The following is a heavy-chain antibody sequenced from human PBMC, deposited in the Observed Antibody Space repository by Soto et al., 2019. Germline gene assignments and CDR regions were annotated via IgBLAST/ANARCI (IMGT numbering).Heavy chain of an antibody. J-gene: IGHJ4*02. CDR2: IIPIFATA. V-gene: IGHV1-69*13. CDR1: GGTFSSYA. D-gene: IGHD5-18*01. Sequence: SVKVSCKASGGTFSSYAISWVRQAPGEGLEWMGGIIPIFATANYAQKFQGRVTITADESTSTAYMELSSLRSEDTAVYYCASASAYSYGFAYWGQGTLVTVSS. CDR3: ASASAYSYGFAY.